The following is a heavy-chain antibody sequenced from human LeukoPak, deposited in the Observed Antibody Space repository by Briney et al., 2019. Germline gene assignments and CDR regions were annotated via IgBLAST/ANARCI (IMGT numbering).Heavy chain of an antibody. V-gene: IGHV1-8*03. CDR1: GYTFTSYD. Sequence: ASVKVSCKASGYTFTSYDINWVRQATGQGLEWMGWMNPNSGNTGYAQKFQGRVTITRNTSISTTYMELSSLRSEDTAVYYCARGLRYCTNGVCSNGFDYWGQGTLVTVSS. D-gene: IGHD2-8*01. CDR2: MNPNSGNT. CDR3: ARGLRYCTNGVCSNGFDY. J-gene: IGHJ4*02.